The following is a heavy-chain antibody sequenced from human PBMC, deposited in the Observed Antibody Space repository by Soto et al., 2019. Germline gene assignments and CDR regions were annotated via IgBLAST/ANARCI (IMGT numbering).Heavy chain of an antibody. D-gene: IGHD2-21*01. CDR3: AKVHLSHPIPNDY. CDR1: GFTFSSYA. Sequence: GGSLRLSCAASGFTFSSYAMSRVRQAPGKGLEWVSAISGSGGSTYYADSVKGRFTISRDNSKNTLYLQMNSLRAEDTAVYYCAKVHLSHPIPNDYWGQGTLVTVSS. V-gene: IGHV3-23*01. CDR2: ISGSGGST. J-gene: IGHJ4*02.